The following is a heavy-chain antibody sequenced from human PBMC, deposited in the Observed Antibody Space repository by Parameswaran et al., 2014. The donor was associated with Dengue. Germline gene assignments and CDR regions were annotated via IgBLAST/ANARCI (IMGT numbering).Heavy chain of an antibody. D-gene: IGHD3-3*01. Sequence: RWIRQPPGKGLEWIGEINHSGSTNYNPSLKSRVTISVDTSKNQFSLKLSSVTAADTAVYYCHARDFVHPQGGYWGQGTLVTVSS. J-gene: IGHJ4*02. V-gene: IGHV4-34*01. CDR3: HARDFVHPQGGY. CDR2: INHSGST.